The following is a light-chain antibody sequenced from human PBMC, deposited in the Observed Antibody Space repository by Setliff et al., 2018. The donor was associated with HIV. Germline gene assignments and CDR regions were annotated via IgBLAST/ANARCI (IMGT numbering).Light chain of an antibody. J-gene: IGLJ1*01. CDR2: DVN. Sequence: QSALTQPRSVSGSPGQSVTISCTGTSSDVGAYDSVSWHQKYPGKAPKLLIYDVNERPSGVPDRFSGSKSGNTASLTISMLQAEDEAEYYCCSYADTSYVFGSGTKVTVL. CDR1: SSDVGAYDS. CDR3: CSYADTSYV. V-gene: IGLV2-11*01.